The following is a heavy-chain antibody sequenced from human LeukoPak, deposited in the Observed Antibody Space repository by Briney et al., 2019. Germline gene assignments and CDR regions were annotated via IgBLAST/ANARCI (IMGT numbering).Heavy chain of an antibody. D-gene: IGHD3-10*01. CDR1: GYRFNNHW. CDR3: ARSPTYGSGLDY. V-gene: IGHV5-51*01. Sequence: GESLKISCKGSGYRFNNHWIGWARQMPGKGLEWMGIIYSGDSDTKYSPSFEGQVTMSVDKSITTAYLQWSSLKASDTAIYYCARSPTYGSGLDYWGQGTLVTVSS. CDR2: IYSGDSDT. J-gene: IGHJ4*02.